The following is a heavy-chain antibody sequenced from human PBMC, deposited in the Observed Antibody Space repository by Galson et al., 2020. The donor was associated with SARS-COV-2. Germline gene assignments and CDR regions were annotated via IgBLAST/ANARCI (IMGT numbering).Heavy chain of an antibody. D-gene: IGHD3-3*01. CDR1: GFTFGDYA. Sequence: GGSLRLSCTASGFTFGDYAMSWVRQAPGKGLEWVGFIRSKAYGGTTEYAASVKGRFTISRDDSKSIAYLQMNSLKTEDTAVYYCTRKRDFWSGYYYYYYYMDVWGKGTTVTVSS. CDR2: IRSKAYGGTT. V-gene: IGHV3-49*04. J-gene: IGHJ6*03. CDR3: TRKRDFWSGYYYYYYYMDV.